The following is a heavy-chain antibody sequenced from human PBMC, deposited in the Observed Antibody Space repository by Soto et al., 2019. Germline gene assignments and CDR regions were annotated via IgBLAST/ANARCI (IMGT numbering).Heavy chain of an antibody. D-gene: IGHD4-17*01. Sequence: EVQLLESGGGLVQPGGSLRLSCAASGVTFSSHAMSWVRQAPGKGLEWVSVISGRGASTFSADSVKGRFTISRDNSKNTLYLQMNSLRAEDTALYYCAKQDGDYCVDYWGQGTLVTVSS. CDR1: GVTFSSHA. CDR2: ISGRGAST. CDR3: AKQDGDYCVDY. V-gene: IGHV3-23*01. J-gene: IGHJ4*02.